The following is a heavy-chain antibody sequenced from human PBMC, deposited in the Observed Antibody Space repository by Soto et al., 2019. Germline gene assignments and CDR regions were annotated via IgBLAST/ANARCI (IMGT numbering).Heavy chain of an antibody. J-gene: IGHJ6*02. V-gene: IGHV5-10-1*01. CDR3: ATTSAAGKYYYGMDV. Sequence: GESLKISCKGSGYSFTKYWISWVRQMPGKGLEWMGRIDPSDSYTNYSPSFQGHVTISADKSISTAYLQWSSLKASDTAMYYCATTSAAGKYYYGMDVWGQGTTVTVSS. D-gene: IGHD6-13*01. CDR1: GYSFTKYW. CDR2: IDPSDSYT.